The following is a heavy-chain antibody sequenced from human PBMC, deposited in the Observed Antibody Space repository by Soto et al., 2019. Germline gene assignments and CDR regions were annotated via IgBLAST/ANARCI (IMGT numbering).Heavy chain of an antibody. CDR1: GGTFSSYA. CDR2: IIPIFGTA. V-gene: IGHV1-69*01. D-gene: IGHD6-13*01. CDR3: ARERSVIAAAGRGWFDP. Sequence: QVQLVQSGAGVKKPGSSVKVSCKASGGTFSSYAISWVRQAPGQGLEWMGGIIPIFGTANYAQKFQGRVTITADESTSTAYMELSSLRSEDTAVYYCARERSVIAAAGRGWFDPWGQGTLVTVSS. J-gene: IGHJ5*02.